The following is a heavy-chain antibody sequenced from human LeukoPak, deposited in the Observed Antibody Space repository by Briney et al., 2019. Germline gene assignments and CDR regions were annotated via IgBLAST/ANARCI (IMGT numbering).Heavy chain of an antibody. CDR3: AKSRLIYCTGGGCYGMDV. CDR2: ISGSGGNT. J-gene: IGHJ6*02. D-gene: IGHD2-8*02. V-gene: IGHV3-23*01. Sequence: GGSLRLSCAASGFTFSNYGMSWVRQAPGTGLEWVAGISGSGGNTYYADSVKGRFTISRDNSKNTLYLQMNNLRAADTAIYYCAKSRLIYCTGGGCYGMDVWGQGTTVSVSS. CDR1: GFTFSNYG.